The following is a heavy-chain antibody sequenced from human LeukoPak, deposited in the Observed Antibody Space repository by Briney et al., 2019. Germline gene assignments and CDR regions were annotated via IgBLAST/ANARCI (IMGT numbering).Heavy chain of an antibody. CDR3: AKPYGSGSSDFDY. Sequence: PGGSLRLSCAASGFTFSNYWMSWVRQAPGKGLEWVANIKQDGSEKYYVDSVKGRFTISRDNSKNTLYLQMNSLRAEDTAVYYCAKPYGSGSSDFDYWGQGTLVTVSS. D-gene: IGHD3-10*01. CDR2: IKQDGSEK. J-gene: IGHJ4*02. V-gene: IGHV3-7*03. CDR1: GFTFSNYW.